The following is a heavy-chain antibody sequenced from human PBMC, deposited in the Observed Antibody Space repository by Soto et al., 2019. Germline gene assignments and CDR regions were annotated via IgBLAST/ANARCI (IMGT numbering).Heavy chain of an antibody. CDR2: ITSAGST. V-gene: IGHV3-23*01. D-gene: IGHD6-19*01. J-gene: IGHJ4*02. CDR1: GFTFSNYA. CDR3: AKTDKFHSQSSGWANSFDS. Sequence: EVQLLESGGDLAQPGGSLRLICAASGFTFSNYAMTWVRQSPGKGLEWVSTITSAGSTFYGDTVKGRFTISRDNSKSTLYLQMNSLGAEDTAVYYCAKTDKFHSQSSGWANSFDSWGQGTLVTVSS.